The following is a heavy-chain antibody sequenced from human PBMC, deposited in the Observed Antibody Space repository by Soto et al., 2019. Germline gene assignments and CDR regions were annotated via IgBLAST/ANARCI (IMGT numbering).Heavy chain of an antibody. J-gene: IGHJ2*01. D-gene: IGHD7-27*01. Sequence: EVQLLESGGGLVQPGGSLRLSCAASGFTFSNFVMSWVRRAPGKGLEWVSAIGGTSGSTYYADSVKGRFTISRDNSKNTLSLQMDSLRADDTAVYYCAKRRGDGYFDLWGRGFLVTVSS. V-gene: IGHV3-23*01. CDR1: GFTFSNFV. CDR3: AKRRGDGYFDL. CDR2: IGGTSGST.